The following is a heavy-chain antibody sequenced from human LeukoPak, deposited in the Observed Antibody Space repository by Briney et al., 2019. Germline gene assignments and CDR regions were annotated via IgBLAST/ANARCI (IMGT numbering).Heavy chain of an antibody. D-gene: IGHD5-18*01. V-gene: IGHV4-59*01. CDR3: AREVTKYYFDY. CDR2: IYYSGST. CDR1: GGSISSYY. J-gene: IGHJ4*02. Sequence: SETLSLTCTVSGGSISSYYWIWIRQPPGKGLEWIGYIYYSGSTNYNPSLKSRVTISVDTSKNQFSLKLSSVTAADTAVYYCAREVTKYYFDYWGQGTLVTVSS.